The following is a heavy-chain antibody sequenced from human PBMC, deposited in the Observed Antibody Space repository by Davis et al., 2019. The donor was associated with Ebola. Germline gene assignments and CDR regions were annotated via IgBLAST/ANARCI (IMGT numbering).Heavy chain of an antibody. D-gene: IGHD4-17*01. CDR2: INPSGGST. CDR1: GYTFTSYY. V-gene: IGHV1-46*01. CDR3: ARCYGDYGYYYYGMDV. Sequence: AASVKVSCKASGYTFTSYYMHWVRQAPGQGLEWMGIINPSGGSTSYAQKFQGRVTMTRDTSTSTAYMELRSLRSDDTAVYYCARCYGDYGYYYYGMDVWGQGTTVTVSS. J-gene: IGHJ6*02.